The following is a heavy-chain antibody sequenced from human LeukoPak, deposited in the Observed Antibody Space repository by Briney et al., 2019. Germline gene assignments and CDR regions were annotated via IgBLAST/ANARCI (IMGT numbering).Heavy chain of an antibody. J-gene: IGHJ4*02. D-gene: IGHD6-13*01. Sequence: PGGSLRLSCAASGFTFSDYYMSWIRQAPGKGLEWVSYISSSGSTIYYADSVKGRFTISRDNAKNSLYLQMNSLRAEDTAVYYCASVDGQQLAPFDYWGQGTLVTVSS. V-gene: IGHV3-11*04. CDR3: ASVDGQQLAPFDY. CDR1: GFTFSDYY. CDR2: ISSSGSTI.